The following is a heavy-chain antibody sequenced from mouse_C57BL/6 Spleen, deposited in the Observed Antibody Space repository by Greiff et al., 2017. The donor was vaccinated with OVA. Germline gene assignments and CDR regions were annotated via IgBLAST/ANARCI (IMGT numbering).Heavy chain of an antibody. CDR3: ARSRSNWYYYAMDY. CDR1: GFNIKDYY. Sequence: VHVKQSGAELVKPGASVKLSCTASGFNIKDYYMHWVKQRTEQGLEWIGRIDPEDGETKYAPKFQGKATITADTSSNTAYLQLSSLTSEDTAVYYCARSRSNWYYYAMDYWGQGTSVTVSS. D-gene: IGHD2-5*01. V-gene: IGHV14-2*01. CDR2: IDPEDGET. J-gene: IGHJ4*01.